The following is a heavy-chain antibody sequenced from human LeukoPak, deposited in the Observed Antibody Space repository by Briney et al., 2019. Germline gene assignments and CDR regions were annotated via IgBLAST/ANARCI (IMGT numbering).Heavy chain of an antibody. J-gene: IGHJ4*01. V-gene: IGHV4-59*08. CDR2: IYNSGST. CDR1: GASISSYY. Sequence: PSETLSLTCTVSGASISSYYWSWIRQPQGKGLEWIGHIYNSGSTRYNPSLKSRVGISVDTSNNQFSLNLNSVTVADTAVYYCASHTAGHGSGYWGHGILVTVSS. CDR3: ASHTAGHGSGY. D-gene: IGHD5-24*01.